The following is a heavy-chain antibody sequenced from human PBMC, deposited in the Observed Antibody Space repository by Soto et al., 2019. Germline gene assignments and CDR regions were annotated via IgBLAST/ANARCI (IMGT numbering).Heavy chain of an antibody. CDR3: VRDFRGAVAGSEFDH. CDR1: GFSFVSYW. Sequence: PGGSLRLSCAASGFSFVSYWMHWVRHVPGEGLAWVSRINGNADNSDYADSVKGRFTISRDNAMNRLYLQMDSLRADDTGVYYCVRDFRGAVAGSEFDHWGQGTLVTVSS. D-gene: IGHD6-19*01. CDR2: INGNADNS. V-gene: IGHV3-74*01. J-gene: IGHJ4*02.